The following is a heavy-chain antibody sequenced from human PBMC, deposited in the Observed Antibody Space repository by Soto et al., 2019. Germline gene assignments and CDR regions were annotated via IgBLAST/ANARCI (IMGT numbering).Heavy chain of an antibody. D-gene: IGHD7-27*01. J-gene: IGHJ4*02. CDR1: GFTFSAHY. CDR3: VRGHWGFDF. CDR2: SRNKANSYST. V-gene: IGHV3-72*01. Sequence: EVQLVESGGGLVQPGGSLRLSCAVSGFTFSAHYMDWVRQAPGKGLEWIARSRNKANSYSTVYAASVQGRFTVSRDDSKNSLYLQMNSLKTEDTAVYYCVRGHWGFDFWGQGTLVTVSS.